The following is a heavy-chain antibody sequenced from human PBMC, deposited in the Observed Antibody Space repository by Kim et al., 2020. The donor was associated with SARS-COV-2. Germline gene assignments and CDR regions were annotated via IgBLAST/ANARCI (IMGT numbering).Heavy chain of an antibody. Sequence: ASVKVSCKASGYTFTGYYMHWVRQAPGQGLEWMGRINPNSGGTNYAQKFQGRVTMTRDTSISTAYMELSRLRSDDTAVYYCAREDLYSYGSFDYWGQGTLVTVSS. J-gene: IGHJ4*02. CDR3: AREDLYSYGSFDY. CDR2: INPNSGGT. V-gene: IGHV1-2*06. CDR1: GYTFTGYY. D-gene: IGHD5-18*01.